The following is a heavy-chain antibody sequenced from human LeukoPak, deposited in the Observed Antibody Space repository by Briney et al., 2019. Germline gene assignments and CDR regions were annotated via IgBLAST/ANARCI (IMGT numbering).Heavy chain of an antibody. CDR1: GGTFSSYA. Sequence: GASVKVSCKASGGTFSSYAISWVRQAPGQGLEWMGWISAYNGNTNYAQKLQGRVTMTTDTSTSTAYMELRSLRSDDTAVYYCARGSFQGIAAAGTDYWGQGTLVTVSS. CDR2: ISAYNGNT. V-gene: IGHV1-18*01. D-gene: IGHD6-13*01. CDR3: ARGSFQGIAAAGTDY. J-gene: IGHJ4*02.